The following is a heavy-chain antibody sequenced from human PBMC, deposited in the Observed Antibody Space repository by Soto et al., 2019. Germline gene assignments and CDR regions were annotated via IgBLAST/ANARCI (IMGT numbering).Heavy chain of an antibody. CDR2: IYHSGST. CDR1: GGSISSSNW. Sequence: QVQLQESGPGLVKPSGTLSLTCAVSGGSISSSNWWSWVRQPPGKGLEWIGEIYHSGSTNYNPSLKGRVTISVDKSKRQFSLKLSSVTAADTAVHYCARVSGSYYYGMAVWGQGTTVPVSS. CDR3: ARVSGSYYYGMAV. J-gene: IGHJ6*02. V-gene: IGHV4-4*02. D-gene: IGHD1-26*01.